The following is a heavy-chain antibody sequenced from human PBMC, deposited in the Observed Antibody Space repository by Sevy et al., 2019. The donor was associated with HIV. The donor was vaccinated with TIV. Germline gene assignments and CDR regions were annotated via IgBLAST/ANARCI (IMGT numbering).Heavy chain of an antibody. CDR2: ISRSSRTI. CDR3: ARDCSSTSCLWGLDV. V-gene: IGHV3-48*01. Sequence: GGSLRLSCAASGFTFSTYSMNWVRQAPGKGLEWVSYISRSSRTIYYADSVEGRFTISRDNAKNSLSLQMNSLRVEDTALYYCARDCSSTSCLWGLDVWGQGTSVTVSS. D-gene: IGHD2-2*01. J-gene: IGHJ6*02. CDR1: GFTFSTYS.